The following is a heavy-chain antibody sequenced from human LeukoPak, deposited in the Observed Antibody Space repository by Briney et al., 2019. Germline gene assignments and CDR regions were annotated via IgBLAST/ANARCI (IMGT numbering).Heavy chain of an antibody. CDR2: ISSSGSTV. CDR1: GFTFSDYY. CDR3: AREREDSIVVVPAALDY. J-gene: IGHJ4*02. D-gene: IGHD2-2*01. Sequence: GGSLRLSYAASGFTFSDYYMSWIRQAPGKGLEWVSYISSSGSTVYYADSVKGRFTISSDNAKNSLYLQMNSLRAEDTAVYYCAREREDSIVVVPAALDYWGQGTLVTVSS. V-gene: IGHV3-11*04.